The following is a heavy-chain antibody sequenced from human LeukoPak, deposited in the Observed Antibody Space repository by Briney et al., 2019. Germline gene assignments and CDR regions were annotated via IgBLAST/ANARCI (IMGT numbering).Heavy chain of an antibody. CDR1: GFTFSDYE. D-gene: IGHD6-13*01. CDR3: AKDYYGSNSWDYFEF. Sequence: PGGSLRLSCAASGFTFSDYEMNWVRQAPGKGLEWVAVISYDGSNKNYADSVKGRFTISRDNSKNTLYLQMNSLRAEDTAVYYCAKDYYGSNSWDYFEFWSQGTLVTVSS. V-gene: IGHV3-30*18. CDR2: ISYDGSNK. J-gene: IGHJ4*02.